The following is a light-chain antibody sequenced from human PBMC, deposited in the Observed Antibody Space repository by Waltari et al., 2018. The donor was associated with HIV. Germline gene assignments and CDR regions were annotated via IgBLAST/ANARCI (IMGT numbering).Light chain of an antibody. CDR3: GTWDSSLSAGL. J-gene: IGLJ2*01. Sequence: QSVLTQPPSVSAAPGQKVTISCSGSSSNIGDNYVSWYQQLPGTAPKLLIYDNKKRPAGIPDLFSASKSGTSATLGITGLQTGDEADYYCGTWDSSLSAGLFGGGTKLTVL. CDR2: DNK. V-gene: IGLV1-51*01. CDR1: SSNIGDNY.